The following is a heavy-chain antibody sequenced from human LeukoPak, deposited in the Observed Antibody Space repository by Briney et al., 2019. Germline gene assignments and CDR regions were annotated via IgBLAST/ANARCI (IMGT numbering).Heavy chain of an antibody. D-gene: IGHD5-24*01. V-gene: IGHV3-23*01. Sequence: GGSLRLSCAASGFTFSSYAMSWVRQAPGKGLEWVSGISGSGDNTYYADSVKGRFTISRDNSKNTLYVQVNSLGTEDTAAYYCAKGMARDAYFDHWGQGTLVTVSS. J-gene: IGHJ4*02. CDR3: AKGMARDAYFDH. CDR1: GFTFSSYA. CDR2: ISGSGDNT.